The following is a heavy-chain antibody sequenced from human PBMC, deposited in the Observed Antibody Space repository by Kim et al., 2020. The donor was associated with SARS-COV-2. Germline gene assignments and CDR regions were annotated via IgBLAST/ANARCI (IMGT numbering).Heavy chain of an antibody. J-gene: IGHJ4*02. CDR2: IWHDGSHK. D-gene: IGHD3-3*01. CDR3: AREDFRVFSGCDS. Sequence: GGSLRLSCAASGFTFSSFGMHWVRQAPGKGLEWVAVIWHDGSHKYYADSVKGRFTISRDNARNTLWLQMDSLRAEDTAVYYCAREDFRVFSGCDSWGQGTLVTVSS. V-gene: IGHV3-33*08. CDR1: GFTFSSFG.